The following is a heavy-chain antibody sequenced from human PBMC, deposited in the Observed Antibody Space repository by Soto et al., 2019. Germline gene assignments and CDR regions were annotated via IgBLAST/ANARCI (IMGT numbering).Heavy chain of an antibody. Sequence: SETLSLTCTVSGGSISSGGYYWSWIRQHPGEGLEWIGYIYYSGSTYYNPSLKSRVTISVDTSKNQFSLKLSSVTAADTAVYYCAIGGYRSRWYIDDRGQGTLVTGSS. CDR1: GGSISSGGYY. D-gene: IGHD6-19*01. V-gene: IGHV4-31*03. J-gene: IGHJ4*02. CDR2: IYYSGST. CDR3: AIGGYRSRWYIDD.